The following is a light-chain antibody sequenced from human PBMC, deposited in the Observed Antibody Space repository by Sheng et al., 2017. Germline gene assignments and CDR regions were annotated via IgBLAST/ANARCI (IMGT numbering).Light chain of an antibody. V-gene: IGLV1-44*01. CDR2: GDS. CDR1: RTNIGNFP. Sequence: QSALTQEASVSGTVGQKVILSCIGNRTNIGNFPVVWYQQSSHGAPKTVMSGDSLPSGVPDRFSGSKSGTTASLTISGLQPEDEADYYCSTWDYSLSAYVFGSGTTVSVL. CDR3: STWDYSLSAYV. J-gene: IGLJ1*01.